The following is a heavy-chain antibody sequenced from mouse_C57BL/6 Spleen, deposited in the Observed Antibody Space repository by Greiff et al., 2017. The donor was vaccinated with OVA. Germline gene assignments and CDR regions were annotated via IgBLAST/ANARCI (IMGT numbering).Heavy chain of an antibody. CDR3: ARPIYYGNFYAMDY. V-gene: IGHV1-26*01. D-gene: IGHD2-1*01. Sequence: EVQLQQSGPELVKPGASVKISCKASGYTFTDYYMNWVKQSHGKSLEWIGDINPNNGGTSYNQKFKGKATLTVDKSSSTAYMELRSLTSEDSAVYYCARPIYYGNFYAMDYRGEGTSVTVSS. CDR2: INPNNGGT. J-gene: IGHJ4*01. CDR1: GYTFTDYY.